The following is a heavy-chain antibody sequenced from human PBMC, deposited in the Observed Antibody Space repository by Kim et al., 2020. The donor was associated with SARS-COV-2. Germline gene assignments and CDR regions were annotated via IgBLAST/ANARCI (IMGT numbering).Heavy chain of an antibody. J-gene: IGHJ4*02. V-gene: IGHV4-39*07. Sequence: YNPSLQGRVTISGDTSKNQFSLNMRSVTAADTAVYYCACNVGSTPDYYCDYWGRGALVTVSS. D-gene: IGHD1-26*01. CDR3: ACNVGSTPDYYCDY.